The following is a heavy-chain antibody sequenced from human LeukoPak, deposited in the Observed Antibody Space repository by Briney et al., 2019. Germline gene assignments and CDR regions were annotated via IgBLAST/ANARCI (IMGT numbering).Heavy chain of an antibody. D-gene: IGHD5-24*01. CDR2: ISGSGTTT. J-gene: IGHJ4*01. CDR3: AQDRGDNYPFRYFDR. CDR1: GLTFRSYA. V-gene: IGHV3-23*01. Sequence: GGSLRLSCAASGLTFRSYAMTWVRQAPGKGLEWVSSISGSGTTTYFADSVKGRFTISRDNSKGSLYLQMNSLRDEDTAIYYFAQDRGDNYPFRYFDRSGQGTLVTAFS.